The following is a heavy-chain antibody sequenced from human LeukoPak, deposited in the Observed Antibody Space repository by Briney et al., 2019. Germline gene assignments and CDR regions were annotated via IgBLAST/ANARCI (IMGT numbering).Heavy chain of an antibody. CDR3: AKDHPPGIVAIGIFDY. Sequence: GGSLRLSCAASGFTFSSYGMHWGRQAPGKGLEWVTFIQDDGSNKYYADSVESRFTISRDKSKNTLYLHMNSLRAEDTAVYYCAKDHPPGIVAIGIFDYWGQGTLVTVSS. J-gene: IGHJ4*02. CDR1: GFTFSSYG. V-gene: IGHV3-30*02. CDR2: IQDDGSNK. D-gene: IGHD5-12*01.